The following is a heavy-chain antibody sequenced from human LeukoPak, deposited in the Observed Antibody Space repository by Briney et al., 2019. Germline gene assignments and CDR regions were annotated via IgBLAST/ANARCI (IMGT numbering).Heavy chain of an antibody. CDR2: INHSGST. D-gene: IGHD6-13*01. CDR1: GGSISSGSYY. V-gene: IGHV4-39*07. CDR3: ARTFIAAAAAFSDY. Sequence: SETLSLTCTVSGGSISSGSYYWSWIRQPPGKGLEWIGEINHSGSTNYNPSLKSRVTISVDTSKNQFSLKLSSVTAADTAVYYCARTFIAAAAAFSDYWGQGTLVTVSS. J-gene: IGHJ4*02.